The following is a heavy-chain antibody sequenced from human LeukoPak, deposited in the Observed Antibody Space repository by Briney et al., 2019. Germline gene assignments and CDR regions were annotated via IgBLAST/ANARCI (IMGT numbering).Heavy chain of an antibody. CDR1: GFTFSSYW. V-gene: IGHV3-7*03. CDR2: IKQDGSEK. Sequence: GGSLRLSCAASGFTFSSYWMSWVRQAPGKGLGWVANIKQDGSEKYYVDSVKGRFTISRDNAKNSLYLQMNSLRAEDTALYYCAKGRGSYYYYGMDVGGQGTTVTVSS. D-gene: IGHD3-16*01. J-gene: IGHJ6*02. CDR3: AKGRGSYYYYGMDV.